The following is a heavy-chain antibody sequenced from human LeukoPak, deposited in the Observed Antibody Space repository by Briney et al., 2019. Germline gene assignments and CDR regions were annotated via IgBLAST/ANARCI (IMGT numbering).Heavy chain of an antibody. V-gene: IGHV3-64*01. CDR1: GSTFSSYA. CDR3: ARGYRPLVPPYFGY. CDR2: ISSNGGST. D-gene: IGHD3-16*02. Sequence: PGGSLRLSCAASGSTFSSYAMHWVRQAPGKGLEYVSAISSNGGSTYYANSVKGRFTISRDNSKNTLYLQMGSLRAEDMAVYYCARGYRPLVPPYFGYWGQGTLVTVSS. J-gene: IGHJ4*02.